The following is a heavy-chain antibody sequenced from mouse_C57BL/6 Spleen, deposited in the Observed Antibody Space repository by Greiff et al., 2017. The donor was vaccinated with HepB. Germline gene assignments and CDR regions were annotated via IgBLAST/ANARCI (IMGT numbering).Heavy chain of an antibody. V-gene: IGHV1-72*01. CDR3: VCPYDYDEYFDY. D-gene: IGHD2-4*01. CDR2: IDPNRGGT. J-gene: IGHJ2*01. CDR1: GYTFTSYR. Sequence: QVQLKQPGAELVKPWASVKLFCKASGYTFTSYRMHWVKQRPGRGLEWIGRIDPNRGGTKYNEKFKSKATLTVDKPSSTAYMQLSSLTSEDSAVYYCVCPYDYDEYFDYWGQGTTLTVSS.